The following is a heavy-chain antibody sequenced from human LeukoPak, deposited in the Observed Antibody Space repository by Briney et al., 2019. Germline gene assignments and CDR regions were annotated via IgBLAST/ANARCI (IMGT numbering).Heavy chain of an antibody. D-gene: IGHD6-19*01. Sequence: SETLSLTCTVSGGSISSYYWSWIRQPPGKGLEWIGYIYYSGSTNYNPSLKSRVTISVDTSKNQFSLKLSSVTAADTAVYYCARRWLAPDAFDIWGQGTMVTVSS. CDR1: GGSISSYY. CDR3: ARRWLAPDAFDI. CDR2: IYYSGST. V-gene: IGHV4-59*01. J-gene: IGHJ3*02.